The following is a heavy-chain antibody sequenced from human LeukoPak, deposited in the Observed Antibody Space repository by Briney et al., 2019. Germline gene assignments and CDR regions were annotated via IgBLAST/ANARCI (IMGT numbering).Heavy chain of an antibody. Sequence: SETLSLTCAVYGGSFSGYYWSWIRQPPGKGLEWIGEINHSGSTNYNPPLKSRVTISVDTSKNQFSLKLSSVTAADTAVYYCARETYYYGSGSYYTEGYFDYWGQGTLVTVSS. V-gene: IGHV4-34*01. D-gene: IGHD3-10*01. J-gene: IGHJ4*02. CDR1: GGSFSGYY. CDR2: INHSGST. CDR3: ARETYYYGSGSYYTEGYFDY.